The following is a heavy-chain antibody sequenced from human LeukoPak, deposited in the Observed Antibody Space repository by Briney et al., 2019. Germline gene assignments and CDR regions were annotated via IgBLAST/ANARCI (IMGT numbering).Heavy chain of an antibody. CDR2: ITSKSDGGAS. CDR3: TTDPGRSLHKTGTISIDI. Sequence: GGSLRLSCAASGFTFNNAWMSWVRQAPGKGLEWLGRITSKSDGGASDYAAPVKGRFIISTDDAEHTLYLHMNSLKTEDTAVYYCTTDPGRSLHKTGTISIDIWGQGTMVTVS. J-gene: IGHJ3*02. CDR1: GFTFNNAW. D-gene: IGHD1-1*01. V-gene: IGHV3-15*05.